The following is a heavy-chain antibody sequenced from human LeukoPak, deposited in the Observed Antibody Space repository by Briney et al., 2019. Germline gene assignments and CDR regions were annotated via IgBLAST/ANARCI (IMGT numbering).Heavy chain of an antibody. CDR2: ISGSGGST. Sequence: PGGSLRLSCATSGFSFSSYAMSWVRQAPGKGLEWVSAISGSGGSTYYADSVKGRFTISRDNSKNTLYLQMNSLRAEDTAVYYCAKDTPTGWLQSYYFDYWGQGTLVTVSS. D-gene: IGHD5-24*01. CDR3: AKDTPTGWLQSYYFDY. J-gene: IGHJ4*02. CDR1: GFSFSSYA. V-gene: IGHV3-23*01.